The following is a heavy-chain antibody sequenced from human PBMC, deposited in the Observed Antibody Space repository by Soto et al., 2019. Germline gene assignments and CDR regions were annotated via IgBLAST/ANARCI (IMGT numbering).Heavy chain of an antibody. CDR1: GGSFSGYY. D-gene: IGHD3-9*01. CDR2: INHSGST. J-gene: IGHJ5*02. Sequence: QVQLQQWGAGLLKPSETLSLTCAVYGGSFSGYYWSWIRQPPGKGLEGIGEINHSGSTNYNPSLKSRVTISVDTSKNQFSLKLSSVTAADTAVYYCARGAVLRYFDWLNPWGQGTLVTVSS. CDR3: ARGAVLRYFDWLNP. V-gene: IGHV4-34*01.